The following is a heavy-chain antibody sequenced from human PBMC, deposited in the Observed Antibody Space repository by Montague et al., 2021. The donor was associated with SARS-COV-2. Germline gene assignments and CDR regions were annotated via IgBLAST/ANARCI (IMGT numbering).Heavy chain of an antibody. D-gene: IGHD3-10*01. J-gene: IGHJ6*03. CDR2: INHGGST. CDR3: ARLRDGVVPSPILGVGPYYSYYYMDV. V-gene: IGHV4-34*01. CDR1: GTSFSGYY. Sequence: SETLSLTCAVHGTSFSGYYWNWIRQPPGKGLEWIGEINHGGSTKYSPSLKSRLTISADTSKNQFSLKLTSVVAADTAVYYCARLRDGVVPSPILGVGPYYSYYYMDVWGRGTTVTVS.